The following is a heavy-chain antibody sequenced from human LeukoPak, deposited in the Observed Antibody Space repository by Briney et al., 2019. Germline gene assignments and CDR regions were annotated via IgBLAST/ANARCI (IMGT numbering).Heavy chain of an antibody. CDR2: ISYSGNT. CDR1: GGSIISSDSH. CDR3: ARHCCSGPAKRVFDI. V-gene: IGHV4-39*01. D-gene: IGHD2-15*01. Sequence: SETLSLTCTVSGGSIISSDSHWVWVRQPPGKGLEWVGTISYSGNTDYNPSLRSRATISVDTSNNQFSLRLGSVTAADTAVYHCARHCCSGPAKRVFDIWGQGTMVTVSS. J-gene: IGHJ3*02.